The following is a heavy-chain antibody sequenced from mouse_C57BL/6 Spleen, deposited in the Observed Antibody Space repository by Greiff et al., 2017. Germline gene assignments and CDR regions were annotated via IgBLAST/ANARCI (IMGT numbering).Heavy chain of an antibody. CDR2: IYPGSGNT. CDR3: AREGLRRRGFDY. V-gene: IGHV1-76*01. Sequence: VQLQQSGAELVRPGASVKLSCKASGYTFTDYYINWVKQRPGQGLEWIARIYPGSGNTYYNEKFKGKATLTAEKSSSTAYMQLSSLTSEDSAVYFCAREGLRRRGFDYWGQGTTLTVSS. J-gene: IGHJ2*01. CDR1: GYTFTDYY. D-gene: IGHD2-4*01.